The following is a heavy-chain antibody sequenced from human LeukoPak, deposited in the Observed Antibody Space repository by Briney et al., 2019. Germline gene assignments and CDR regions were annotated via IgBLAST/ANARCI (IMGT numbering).Heavy chain of an antibody. J-gene: IGHJ4*02. V-gene: IGHV1-24*01. CDR1: GYTLNELC. CDR2: FDPEDGET. D-gene: IGHD6-19*01. CDR3: ATGTWVAVAGFDY. Sequence: ASVKVSCKVSGYTLNELCMQWVRQAPGKGLEWLGGFDPEDGETIYAQKFQGRVTMTEDTSTDTAYMELSSLRSEDTAVYYCATGTWVAVAGFDYWGQGTLVTVSS.